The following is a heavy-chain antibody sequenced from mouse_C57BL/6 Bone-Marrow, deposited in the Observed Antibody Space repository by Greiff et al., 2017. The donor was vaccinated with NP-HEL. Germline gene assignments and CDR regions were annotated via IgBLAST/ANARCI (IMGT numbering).Heavy chain of an antibody. CDR2: INPNYGTT. CDR3: ARKDYYGSRPRWYFDV. D-gene: IGHD1-1*01. CDR1: GYSFTDYN. Sequence: EVQLQQSGPGLVKPGASVKISCKASGYSFTDYNMNWVKQSNGKSLEWIGVINPNYGTTSSNQKFKGKGTLTVEQYSSTAYMQLNSLTSEDSAVYYCARKDYYGSRPRWYFDVWGTGTTVTVSS. V-gene: IGHV1-39*01. J-gene: IGHJ1*03.